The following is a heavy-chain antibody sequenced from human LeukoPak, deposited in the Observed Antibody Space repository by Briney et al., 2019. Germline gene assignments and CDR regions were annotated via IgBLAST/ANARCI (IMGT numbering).Heavy chain of an antibody. D-gene: IGHD5-18*01. V-gene: IGHV3-53*05. J-gene: IGHJ4*02. CDR2: IYSGGST. Sequence: GGSLRLSCAASGFTVSSNYVSWVRQAPGKGLEWVSVIYSGGSTYYADSVKGRFTISRDNSKNTLYLQMNSLRSDDTAVFYCVRDLGVDTSMIFFDYWGQGTLVTVSS. CDR3: VRDLGVDTSMIFFDY. CDR1: GFTVSSNY.